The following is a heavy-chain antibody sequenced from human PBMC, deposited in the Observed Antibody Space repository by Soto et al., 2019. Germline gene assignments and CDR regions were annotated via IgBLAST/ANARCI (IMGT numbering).Heavy chain of an antibody. J-gene: IGHJ4*02. D-gene: IGHD1-26*01. CDR2: IWYDGSNK. CDR3: ARDLATMTVSFDY. CDR1: GFTFSSYG. Sequence: QVQLVESGGGVVQPGRSLRLSCAASGFTFSSYGMHWVRQAPGKGLEWVAVIWYDGSNKYYADSVKGRFTISRDNSKNTLYLQMNSLRAEDTAVYYCARDLATMTVSFDYWGQGTLVTVSS. V-gene: IGHV3-33*01.